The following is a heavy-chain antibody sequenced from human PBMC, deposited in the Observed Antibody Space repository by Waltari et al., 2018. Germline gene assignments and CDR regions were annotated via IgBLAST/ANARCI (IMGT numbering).Heavy chain of an antibody. V-gene: IGHV4-38-2*02. CDR2: IYHSGST. CDR3: ARDGSPLQTYYYDSSGYYVY. J-gene: IGHJ4*02. D-gene: IGHD3-22*01. CDR1: GYSISSGYY. Sequence: QVQLQESGPGLVKPSETLSLTCTVSGYSISSGYYWGWIRQPQGKGLEWIGSIYHSGSTYYNPSLKSRVTISVDTSKNQFSLKLSSVTAADTAVYYCARDGSPLQTYYYDSSGYYVYWGQGTLVTVSS.